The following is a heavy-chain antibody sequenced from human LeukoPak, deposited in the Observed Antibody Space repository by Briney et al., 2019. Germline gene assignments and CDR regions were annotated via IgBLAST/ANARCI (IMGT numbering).Heavy chain of an antibody. CDR2: ISSSSSTI. CDR1: GFTFSSYS. J-gene: IGHJ4*02. Sequence: GGSLRLSCAASGFTFSSYSMNWVRQAPGKGLEWVSYISSSSSTIYYADSVKGRFTISRDNAKNSLYLQMNSLRAEDTAVYYCAKASADYDILTGYPDYWGQGTLVTVSS. V-gene: IGHV3-48*01. CDR3: AKASADYDILTGYPDY. D-gene: IGHD3-9*01.